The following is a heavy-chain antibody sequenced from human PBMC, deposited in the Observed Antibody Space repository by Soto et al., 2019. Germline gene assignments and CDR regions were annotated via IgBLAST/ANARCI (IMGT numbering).Heavy chain of an antibody. J-gene: IGHJ4*02. Sequence: PSETLSLTCTVSGGSTSSSSYYWGWIRQPPGKGLEWIGSIYYSGSTYYNPSLKSRVTISVDTSKNQFSLKLSSVTAADTAVYYCARLRIMITFGGVMRNPIDYWGQGTLVTVSS. D-gene: IGHD3-16*01. V-gene: IGHV4-39*01. CDR2: IYYSGST. CDR1: GGSTSSSSYY. CDR3: ARLRIMITFGGVMRNPIDY.